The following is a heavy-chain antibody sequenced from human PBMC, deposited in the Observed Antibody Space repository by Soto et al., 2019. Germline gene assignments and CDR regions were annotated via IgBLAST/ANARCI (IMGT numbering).Heavy chain of an antibody. CDR1: GGTFSSYA. CDR3: AIPALYYYDSSGYFDY. V-gene: IGHV1-69*01. Sequence: QVQLVQSGAEVKKPGSSVKVSCKASGGTFSSYAISWVRQAPGQGLEWMGGIIPIFGTANYAQKFQGRVTITADESTSTAYMELCSLRSEDTAVYYCAIPALYYYDSSGYFDYWGQGTLVTVSS. CDR2: IIPIFGTA. D-gene: IGHD3-22*01. J-gene: IGHJ4*02.